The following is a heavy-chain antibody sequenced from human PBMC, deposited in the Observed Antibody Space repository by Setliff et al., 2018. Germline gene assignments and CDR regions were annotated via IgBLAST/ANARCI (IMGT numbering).Heavy chain of an antibody. J-gene: IGHJ2*01. CDR1: GFTFNIYA. CDR2: VSGSGGST. Sequence: PGESLKISCAASGFTFNIYAMSWVRQAPGKGLEWVSAVSGSGGSTYYADSVKGRFTISRDNSKNTLYLQMNSLRAEDTAVYYCAKYGGSCSGTSCPSGWYFDLWGRGTLVTVSS. D-gene: IGHD2-2*01. CDR3: AKYGGSCSGTSCPSGWYFDL. V-gene: IGHV3-23*01.